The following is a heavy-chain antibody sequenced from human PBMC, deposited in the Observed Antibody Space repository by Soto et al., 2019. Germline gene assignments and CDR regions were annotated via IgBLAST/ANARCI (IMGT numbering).Heavy chain of an antibody. CDR3: ASEPTSVGEGGMDV. Sequence: QVQLVQSGAEAKKPGASVKVSGQASGYTFTSYDINWVRQATGQGLEWMGWMNPNSGNTGYAQKFQGRVTMTRNTSISTAYMELSSLRSEDTAVYYWASEPTSVGEGGMDVWGQGTTVTVSS. J-gene: IGHJ6*02. V-gene: IGHV1-8*01. CDR2: MNPNSGNT. D-gene: IGHD3-10*01. CDR1: GYTFTSYD.